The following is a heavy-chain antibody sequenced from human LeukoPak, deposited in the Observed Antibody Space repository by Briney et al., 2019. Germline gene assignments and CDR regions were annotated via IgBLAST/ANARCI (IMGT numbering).Heavy chain of an antibody. CDR1: GDTFCTNSAA. CDR3: ARDKGGSGYDHLDS. CDR2: TYYRSKWYN. Sequence: SQTLSLTCAISGDTFCTNSAAWNWLRQSPSRGLEWLVRTYYRSKWYNDYAVSVKSRITINPDTSKNQFSLQLNSVTPEDTAVYYCARDKGGSGYDHLDSWGQGTLVTVSS. V-gene: IGHV6-1*01. D-gene: IGHD5-12*01. J-gene: IGHJ4*02.